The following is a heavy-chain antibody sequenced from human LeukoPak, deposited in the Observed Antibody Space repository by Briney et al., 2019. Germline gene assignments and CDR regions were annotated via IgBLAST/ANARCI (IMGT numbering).Heavy chain of an antibody. D-gene: IGHD3-22*01. CDR1: GGSFSGYY. Sequence: ASETLSLTCAVYGGSFSGYYWSWIRQPPGKGLEWIGEINHSGSTNYNPSLKSRVMISVDTSKNQISLKLRSVTAADTAIYYCARVSSRRLPPTYSYDRRNYFDYWGQGTLVTVSS. V-gene: IGHV4-34*01. CDR2: INHSGST. J-gene: IGHJ4*02. CDR3: ARVSSRRLPPTYSYDRRNYFDY.